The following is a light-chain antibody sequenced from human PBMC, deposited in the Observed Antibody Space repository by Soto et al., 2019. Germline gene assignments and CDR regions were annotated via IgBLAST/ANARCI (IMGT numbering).Light chain of an antibody. J-gene: IGLJ1*01. CDR1: SSNIGTTT. CDR3: ATWDDSVYV. V-gene: IGLV1-44*01. CDR2: TND. Sequence: QSVLTQPTSVSAPPGQKVSISRSGSSSNIGTTTVNWFQHVQGSAPKLLIYTNDQRPSGVPDRFSGSRSGTSASLAISGLQSEDEADYYCATWDDSVYVFGTGTKVTVL.